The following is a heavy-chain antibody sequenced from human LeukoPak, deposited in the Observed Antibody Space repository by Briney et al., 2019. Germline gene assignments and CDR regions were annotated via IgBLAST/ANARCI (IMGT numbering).Heavy chain of an antibody. Sequence: GGSLRLSCAASGFTFSSYSMNWVRQAPGKGLEWVSSISSSSSYIYYADSVKGRFTISRDNAKNSLYLQMNSLRAEDTAVYYCARDLSGYAYFFYYWGQGTLVTVSS. V-gene: IGHV3-21*01. J-gene: IGHJ4*02. D-gene: IGHD5-12*01. CDR1: GFTFSSYS. CDR2: ISSSSSYI. CDR3: ARDLSGYAYFFYY.